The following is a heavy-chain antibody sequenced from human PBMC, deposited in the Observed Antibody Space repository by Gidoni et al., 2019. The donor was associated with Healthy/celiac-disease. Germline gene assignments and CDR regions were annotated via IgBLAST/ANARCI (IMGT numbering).Heavy chain of an antibody. D-gene: IGHD3-22*01. CDR3: ARRYYYDSSGYYYLHLDY. Sequence: QITLKESGPTLVKPTQTLTLTCTFSGFSLSASGVGVGWIPQPPGKALEWLALIYWNDDERYSPALKSRLTNTQETSKNQVVLKMTNMDPVDKATYYCARRYYYDSSGYYYLHLDYWGQGTLVTVSS. CDR2: IYWNDDE. J-gene: IGHJ4*02. V-gene: IGHV2-5*01. CDR1: GFSLSASGVG.